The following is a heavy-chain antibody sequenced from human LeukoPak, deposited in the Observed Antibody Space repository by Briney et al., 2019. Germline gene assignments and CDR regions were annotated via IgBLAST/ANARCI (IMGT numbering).Heavy chain of an antibody. J-gene: IGHJ4*02. D-gene: IGHD2-15*01. CDR3: ARGRYCSGGSCFFDY. Sequence: SETLSLTCAVYGGSFSGYYWSWIRQPPGKGLEWIGEINHSGSTNYNPSLKSRVTISVDTSKNQFSLKLSSVTAADTAVYYCARGRYCSGGSCFFDYWGQGTLVTVSS. CDR2: INHSGST. V-gene: IGHV4-34*01. CDR1: GGSFSGYY.